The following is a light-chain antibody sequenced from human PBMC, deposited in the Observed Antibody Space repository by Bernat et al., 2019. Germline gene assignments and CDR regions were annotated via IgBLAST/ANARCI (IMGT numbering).Light chain of an antibody. Sequence: QSALTQPPSASGPPGQSVTISCTGTSSDAGGYNHASGYQQHPGKLPKLIIYEVTERPSGVPDRYSGSKAGNTASLTVSGLQAEDEADYYCISYGDKHKFWVFGGGTKLTVL. J-gene: IGLJ3*02. V-gene: IGLV2-8*01. CDR2: EVT. CDR3: ISYGDKHKFWV. CDR1: SSDAGGYNH.